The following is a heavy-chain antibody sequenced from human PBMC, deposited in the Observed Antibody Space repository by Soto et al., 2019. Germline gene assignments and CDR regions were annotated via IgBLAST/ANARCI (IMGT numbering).Heavy chain of an antibody. J-gene: IGHJ4*02. Sequence: PSETLSLTCRVSDGSMNSDSSYWGWIRQPPGKGLEWIGVINHSGSTYHNLSLKGRVTMSVDASRNQFSLKLTSMTAADTAVYYCARDAGITVADPPFHYWGQGSLVTVSS. CDR2: INHSGST. V-gene: IGHV4-39*02. D-gene: IGHD6-19*01. CDR1: DGSMNSDSSY. CDR3: ARDAGITVADPPFHY.